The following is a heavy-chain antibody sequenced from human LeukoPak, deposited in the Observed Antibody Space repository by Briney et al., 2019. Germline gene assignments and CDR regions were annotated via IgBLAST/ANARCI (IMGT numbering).Heavy chain of an antibody. CDR2: INPNSGGT. CDR1: GYTLTGYY. J-gene: IGHJ4*02. CDR3: ARVGAGRRYYYDSSGYSYYFDY. D-gene: IGHD3-22*01. Sequence: GASVKVSCKASGYTLTGYYMHWVRQAPGQGLEWMGWINPNSGGTDYAQKFQGRVTMTRDTSISTAYMELSRLRSDDTAVYYCARVGAGRRYYYDSSGYSYYFDYWGQGTLVTVSS. V-gene: IGHV1-2*02.